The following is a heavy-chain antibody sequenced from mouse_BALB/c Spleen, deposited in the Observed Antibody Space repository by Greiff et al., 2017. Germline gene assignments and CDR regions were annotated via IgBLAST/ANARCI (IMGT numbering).Heavy chain of an antibody. J-gene: IGHJ4*01. CDR3: ARGGYYGRSDARDY. CDR2: LWGGGST. CDR1: GFSFSRYS. Sequence: VQGVASGPGLVAPSQSLSITCTVSGFSFSRYSVHWVRQPPGKGLAWLGMLWGGGSTDYNSALKSRLSISKDNSKSQVFLKMNSLQTEDTAMYYGARGGYYGRSDARDYWGQGTAVTVSS. V-gene: IGHV2-6-4*01. D-gene: IGHD1-1*01.